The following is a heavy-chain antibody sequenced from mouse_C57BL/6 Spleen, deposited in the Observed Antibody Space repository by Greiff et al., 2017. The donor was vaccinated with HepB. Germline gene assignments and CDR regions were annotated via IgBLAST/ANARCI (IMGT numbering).Heavy chain of an antibody. Sequence: ESGPGLVKPSQSLSLTCSVTGYSITSGYYWNWIRQFPGNKLEWMGYISYDGSNNYNPSLKNRISITRDTSKNQFFLKLNSVTTEDTATYYSARAGDYLYYAMDYWGQGTSVTVSS. CDR2: ISYDGSN. V-gene: IGHV3-6*01. CDR1: GYSITSGYY. J-gene: IGHJ4*01. D-gene: IGHD2-4*01. CDR3: ARAGDYLYYAMDY.